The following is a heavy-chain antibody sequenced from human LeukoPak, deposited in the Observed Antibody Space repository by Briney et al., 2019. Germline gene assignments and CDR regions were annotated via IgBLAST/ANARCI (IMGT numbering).Heavy chain of an antibody. D-gene: IGHD3-22*01. Sequence: GGSLRLSCAASGFTFSSYGMHWVRQAPGKGLEWVAVIWYDGSNKYYVDSVKGRFTISRDNSKNTLYLQMNSLRAEDTAVYYCARECRYYDSSGYAFDIWGQGTMVTVSS. CDR3: ARECRYYDSSGYAFDI. CDR2: IWYDGSNK. V-gene: IGHV3-33*01. J-gene: IGHJ3*02. CDR1: GFTFSSYG.